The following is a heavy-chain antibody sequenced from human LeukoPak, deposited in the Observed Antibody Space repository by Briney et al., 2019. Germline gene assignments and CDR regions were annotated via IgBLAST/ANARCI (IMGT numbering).Heavy chain of an antibody. J-gene: IGHJ4*02. V-gene: IGHV4-59*01. D-gene: IGHD1-7*01. Sequence: GSLRLSCAASGFTFSSYAMSWVRQAPGKGLEWIGYIDHSGSTNYNPSLKSRVTISSDTSKNQFSLELSSVTAADTAVYYCARARELGSKTKYYFDYWGQGTLITVSS. CDR3: ARARELGSKTKYYFDY. CDR1: GFTFSSYA. CDR2: IDHSGST.